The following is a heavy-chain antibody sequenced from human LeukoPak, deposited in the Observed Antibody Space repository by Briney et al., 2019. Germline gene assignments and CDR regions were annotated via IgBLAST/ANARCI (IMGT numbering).Heavy chain of an antibody. V-gene: IGHV1-2*02. CDR1: GYTFTGYY. CDR2: INPNSGGT. D-gene: IGHD3-10*01. J-gene: IGHJ6*03. Sequence: EASVKVSCKASGYTFTGYYMHWVRQAPGQGLEWMGWINPNSGGTNYAQKFQGRVTMTRDTSISTAYMELSRLRPDDTAVYYCATTYYYGSGSYFGYYYYMDVWGKGTTVTVSS. CDR3: ATTYYYGSGSYFGYYYYMDV.